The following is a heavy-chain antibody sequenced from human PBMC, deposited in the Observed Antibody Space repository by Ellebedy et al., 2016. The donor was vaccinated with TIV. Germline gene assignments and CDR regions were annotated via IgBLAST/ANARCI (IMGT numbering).Heavy chain of an antibody. V-gene: IGHV1-18*04. D-gene: IGHD2/OR15-2a*01. CDR2: ISAYNGNT. Sequence: AASVKVSCKAYDNSFTRFGFTWVRQAPGQGLEWMGWISAYNGNTKYAQMFQDRFTMTTDTSTKTVYMELRSLRSDDTAVYYCARVDKYCTSFGCYEDYWGQGTLVTVSS. J-gene: IGHJ4*02. CDR3: ARVDKYCTSFGCYEDY. CDR1: DNSFTRFG.